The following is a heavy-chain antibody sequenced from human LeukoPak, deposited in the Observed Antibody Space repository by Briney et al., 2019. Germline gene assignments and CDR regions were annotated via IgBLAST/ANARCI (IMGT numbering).Heavy chain of an antibody. CDR3: TTCLNGAGQPVAIYYYGMDV. J-gene: IGHJ6*02. CDR2: XDPXXGET. Sequence: ASVKVSCKVSVYTLTEMSIHWVRQAPGGALEWMGGXDPXXGETVYAPKFQGRVTMTEDTSADTAYMELSCLRSEDTAVYYCTTCLNGAGQPVAIYYYGMDVWGQGTTVTVSS. CDR1: VYTLTEMS. D-gene: IGHD2-2*01. V-gene: IGHV1-24*01.